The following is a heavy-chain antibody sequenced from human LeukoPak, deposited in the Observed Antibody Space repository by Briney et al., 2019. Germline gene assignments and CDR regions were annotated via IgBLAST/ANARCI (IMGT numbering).Heavy chain of an antibody. D-gene: IGHD4-11*01. Sequence: SETLSLTCTVSGDSISSSHYYWGWIRQSPGKGLEWIGSIYSGGETHYNPSLNSRVTIFLDTSKNRFSLNLISVTATDTAVYYRVRDYSNFVQGDWGQGTLVTVSS. J-gene: IGHJ4*02. CDR2: IYSGGET. CDR3: VRDYSNFVQGD. V-gene: IGHV4-39*02. CDR1: GDSISSSHYY.